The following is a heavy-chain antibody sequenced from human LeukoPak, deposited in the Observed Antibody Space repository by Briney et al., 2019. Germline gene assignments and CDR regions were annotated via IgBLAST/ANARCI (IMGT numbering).Heavy chain of an antibody. CDR3: TRRPYSSSWYYFDY. CDR2: IRYDGSNK. CDR1: GFTFSSYG. J-gene: IGHJ4*02. D-gene: IGHD6-13*01. V-gene: IGHV3-30*02. Sequence: GGSLRLSCAASGFTFSSYGMHWVRQAPGKGLEWVAFIRYDGSNKYYADSVKGRFTISRDNSKNTLYLQMNSLRAEDTAVYHCTRRPYSSSWYYFDYWGQGTLVTVSS.